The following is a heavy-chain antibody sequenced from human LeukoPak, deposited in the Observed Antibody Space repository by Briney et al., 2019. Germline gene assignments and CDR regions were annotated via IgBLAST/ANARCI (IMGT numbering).Heavy chain of an antibody. J-gene: IGHJ5*02. Sequence: PSGTLSLTCAVSGGSISSSNWWSWVRQPPGKGLEWIGEIYHSGSTNYNPSLKSRVTISVDKSKNQFSLKLSSVTAADTAVYYCARRGGDVLRYFDWLLRESWFDPWGQGTLVTVSS. CDR1: GGSISSSNW. V-gene: IGHV4-4*02. CDR3: ARRGGDVLRYFDWLLRESWFDP. CDR2: IYHSGST. D-gene: IGHD3-9*01.